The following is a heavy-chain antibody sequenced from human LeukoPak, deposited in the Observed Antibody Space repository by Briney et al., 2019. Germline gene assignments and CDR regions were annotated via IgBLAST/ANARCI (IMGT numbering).Heavy chain of an antibody. Sequence: GGSLRLSCAASGFTFDDYAMHWVRQAPGKGLEWVSGISWNSGSIGYADSVKGRFTISRDNAKNSLYLQMNSLRAEDTTLYYCAKDIYDYGDNRYWYFDLWGRGTLVTVSS. D-gene: IGHD4-17*01. CDR3: AKDIYDYGDNRYWYFDL. V-gene: IGHV3-9*01. J-gene: IGHJ2*01. CDR1: GFTFDDYA. CDR2: ISWNSGSI.